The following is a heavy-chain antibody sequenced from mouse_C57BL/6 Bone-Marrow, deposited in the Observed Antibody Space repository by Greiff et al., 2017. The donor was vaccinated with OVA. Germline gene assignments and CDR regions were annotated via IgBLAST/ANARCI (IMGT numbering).Heavy chain of an antibody. CDR1: GYSFTGYY. CDR2: INPSTGGT. Sequence: LVESGPELVKPGASVKISCKASGYSFTGYYMNWVKQSPEKSLEWIGEINPSTGGTTYNQKFKAKATLTVDKSSSTAYMQLKSLTSEDSAVYYCARSGDYYGSSYGFAYWGQGTLVTVSA. J-gene: IGHJ3*01. V-gene: IGHV1-42*01. D-gene: IGHD1-1*01. CDR3: ARSGDYYGSSYGFAY.